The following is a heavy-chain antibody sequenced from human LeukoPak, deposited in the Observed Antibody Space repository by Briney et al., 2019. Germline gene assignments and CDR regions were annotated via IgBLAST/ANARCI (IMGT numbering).Heavy chain of an antibody. D-gene: IGHD2-2*01. CDR1: GFTFRSYG. J-gene: IGHJ3*02. CDR2: IKQDGSEK. V-gene: IGHV3-7*01. CDR3: ARDWGIVVVPAAQDAFDI. Sequence: GGSLRLSCAASGFTFRSYGMHWVRQAPGKGLEWVANIKQDGSEKYYVDSVKGRFTISRDNAKNSLYLQMNSLRAEDTAVYYCARDWGIVVVPAAQDAFDIWGQGTMVTVSS.